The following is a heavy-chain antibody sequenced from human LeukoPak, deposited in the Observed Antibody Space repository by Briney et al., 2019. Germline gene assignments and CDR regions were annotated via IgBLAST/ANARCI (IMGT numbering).Heavy chain of an antibody. V-gene: IGHV4-61*02. D-gene: IGHD3-16*01. CDR1: SGSIGSGTYY. CDR2: IYANGST. CDR3: ARRGSWGELRPFDY. J-gene: IGHJ4*02. Sequence: SQTLSLTCTVSSGSIGSGTYYWSWIRQPAGKGLEWIGRIYANGSTNYNPSLKSRVTMSVDTSKKQISLKLRSVTAADTAVYYCARRGSWGELRPFDYWGQGSLVTVSS.